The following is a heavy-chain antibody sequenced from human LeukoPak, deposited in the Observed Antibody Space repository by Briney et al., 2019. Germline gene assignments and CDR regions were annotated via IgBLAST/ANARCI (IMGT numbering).Heavy chain of an antibody. V-gene: IGHV3-30*18. J-gene: IGHJ4*02. D-gene: IGHD3-10*01. CDR3: AKGSLLWFGELLSDFDY. CDR2: ISYDGSNK. Sequence: GGSLRLSCAASGFTFNDFAMHWVRQAPGKGLEWVAVISYDGSNKFFGDSVKGRFTIPRDNSKNTLYLQMNSLRPEDTAVYYCAKGSLLWFGELLSDFDYWGQGTLVTVSS. CDR1: GFTFNDFA.